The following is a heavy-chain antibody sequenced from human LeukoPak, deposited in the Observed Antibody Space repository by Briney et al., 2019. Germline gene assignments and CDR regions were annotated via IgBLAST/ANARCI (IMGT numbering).Heavy chain of an antibody. CDR1: GYTFTSYY. CDR2: INPSGGST. CDR3: ARDNEAVTTDGTRWGSLFDY. J-gene: IGHJ4*02. Sequence: GASVKVSCKASGYTFTSYYMHWVRQAPGQGLEWMGIINPSGGSTSYAQKFQGRVTMTRDTSTSTAYMELSSLRSEDTAVYYCARDNEAVTTDGTRWGSLFDYWGQGTLVTVSS. D-gene: IGHD4-11*01. V-gene: IGHV1-46*01.